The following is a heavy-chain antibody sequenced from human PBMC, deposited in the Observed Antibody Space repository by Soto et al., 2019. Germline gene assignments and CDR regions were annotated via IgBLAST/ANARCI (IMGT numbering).Heavy chain of an antibody. CDR2: IIPILGIA. V-gene: IGHV1-69*02. J-gene: IGHJ5*02. CDR3: AMGYTQYCSSTSCPPPP. D-gene: IGHD2-2*01. CDR1: GGTFSSYT. Sequence: SVKVSCKASGGTFSSYTISWVRQAPGQGLEWMGRIIPILGIANYAQKFQGRVTITADKSTSTAYMELSSLRSEDTAVYYCAMGYTQYCSSTSCPPPPWGQGTMVTVSS.